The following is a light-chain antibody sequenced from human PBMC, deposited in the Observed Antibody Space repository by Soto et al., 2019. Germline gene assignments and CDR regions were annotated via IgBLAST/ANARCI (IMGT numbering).Light chain of an antibody. Sequence: DIQMTQSPSTLSASVGDRVTITCRASQSISSWLAWYQQKPGKAPKLLIYDASSLESGVPSRFSGSGSGTEFTLTISSLQPDDFATYYCQQSRTFDQGTKVEIK. CDR1: QSISSW. J-gene: IGKJ1*01. CDR3: QQSRT. V-gene: IGKV1-5*01. CDR2: DAS.